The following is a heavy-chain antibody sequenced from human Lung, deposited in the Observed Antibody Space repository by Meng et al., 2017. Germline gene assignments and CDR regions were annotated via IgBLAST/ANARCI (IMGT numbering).Heavy chain of an antibody. CDR2: INRDGTKP. Sequence: ELQLLECGGGLVPPGGSLGLSCAASGFTFTDHWMHWVRQGPGKGLVWVSRINRDGTKPTYADSVKGRFTISRDNAKNTLYLQMNNLRAEDTAFYYCTNDRLNHWGQGALVTVSS. J-gene: IGHJ1*01. V-gene: IGHV3-74*01. CDR1: GFTFTDHW. D-gene: IGHD1-1*01. CDR3: TNDRLNH.